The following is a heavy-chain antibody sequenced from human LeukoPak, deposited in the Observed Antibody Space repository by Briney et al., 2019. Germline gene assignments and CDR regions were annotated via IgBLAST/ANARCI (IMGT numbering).Heavy chain of an antibody. Sequence: GGSLILSCAASGFTFSSYWMHWVRHAPGKGLVWVSRIKSDGSTTTYADSVKGRFTISRDNAKNTLYLQMNSLRAEDTAVYYCARVVDTHFDYWGQGTLVTVSS. V-gene: IGHV3-74*01. CDR3: ARVVDTHFDY. CDR1: GFTFSSYW. J-gene: IGHJ4*02. CDR2: IKSDGSTT. D-gene: IGHD5-18*01.